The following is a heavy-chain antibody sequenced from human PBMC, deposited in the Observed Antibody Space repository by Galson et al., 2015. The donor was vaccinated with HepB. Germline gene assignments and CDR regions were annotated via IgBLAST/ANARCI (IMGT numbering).Heavy chain of an antibody. J-gene: IGHJ4*02. CDR3: ARTPHREWFGEHGIDY. Sequence: LSLTCAVYGGSFSGYYWSWIRQPPGKGLEWIGEINHSVSTNYNPSLKSRVTISVDTSKNQFSLKLSSVTAADTAVYYCARTPHREWFGEHGIDYWGQGTLVTVSS. V-gene: IGHV4-34*01. D-gene: IGHD3-10*01. CDR1: GGSFSGYY. CDR2: INHSVST.